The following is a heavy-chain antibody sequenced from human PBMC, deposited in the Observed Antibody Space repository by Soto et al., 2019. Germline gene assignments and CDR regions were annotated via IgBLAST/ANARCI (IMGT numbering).Heavy chain of an antibody. D-gene: IGHD3-3*01. CDR2: IYSSGST. CDR3: ARGQRFSDWFDP. J-gene: IGHJ5*02. V-gene: IGHV4-4*07. CDR1: CGAISTYY. Sequence: PSETLSLTCTVSCGAISTYYWTWIRQPSGKGLEWIGRIYSSGSTKYNPSLQSRVTMSLDTSNNHFSLRLTSVTAADTAVYYCARGQRFSDWFDPWGQGTLVNVSS.